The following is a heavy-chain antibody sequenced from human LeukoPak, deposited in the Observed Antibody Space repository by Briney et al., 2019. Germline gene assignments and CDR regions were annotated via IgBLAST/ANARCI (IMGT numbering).Heavy chain of an antibody. J-gene: IGHJ3*02. CDR1: GGSISIYY. CDR3: ARVGGFPLSAFDI. D-gene: IGHD2-15*01. V-gene: IGHV4-59*08. Sequence: SETLSLTCTVSGGSISIYYWSWIRQPPGKGLEWIAYISDIGSINYNPSLKSRVTISLDTSKNQFSLKLSSVTAADTAVYYCARVGGFPLSAFDIWGQGTLVTVSP. CDR2: ISDIGSI.